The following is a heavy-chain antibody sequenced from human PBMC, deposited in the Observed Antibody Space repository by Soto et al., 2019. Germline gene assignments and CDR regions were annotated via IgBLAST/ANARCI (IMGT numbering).Heavy chain of an antibody. CDR3: ARPPPPRTYYYDSSGYHSFDY. Sequence: QVQLVQSGAEVKKPGASVKVSCKASVYTFTSYGISWVRQAHGQGLEWMGWISAYNGNTNYAQKLQGRVTMTTDTSTSTAYMELRSLRSDDTAVYYCARPPPPRTYYYDSSGYHSFDYWGQGTLVTVSS. J-gene: IGHJ4*02. D-gene: IGHD3-22*01. V-gene: IGHV1-18*04. CDR2: ISAYNGNT. CDR1: VYTFTSYG.